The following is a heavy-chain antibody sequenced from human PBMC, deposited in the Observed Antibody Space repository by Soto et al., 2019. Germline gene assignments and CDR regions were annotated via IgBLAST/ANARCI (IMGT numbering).Heavy chain of an antibody. Sequence: GGSLRLSCVASGFTFSRYGMNWVRQPPGKGLEWVTSISGTTDIIYYRDSVKGRFTVSRDNANNLLYLHMNSLRAGDTAVYYCARGYSANEYVGGGHYYMDVWGKGTTVTVSS. CDR2: ISGTTDII. CDR1: GFTFSRYG. D-gene: IGHD5-12*01. CDR3: ARGYSANEYVGGGHYYMDV. J-gene: IGHJ6*03. V-gene: IGHV3-21*01.